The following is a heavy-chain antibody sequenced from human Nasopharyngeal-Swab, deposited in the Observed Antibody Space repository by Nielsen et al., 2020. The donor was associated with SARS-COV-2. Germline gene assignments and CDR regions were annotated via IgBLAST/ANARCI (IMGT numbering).Heavy chain of an antibody. CDR1: GYTFTGYY. CDR3: ARDPHIVVVPGNWFDP. V-gene: IGHV1-2*04. CDR2: INPNSGGT. D-gene: IGHD2-2*01. J-gene: IGHJ5*02. Sequence: ASVKVSCKASGYTFTGYYMHWVRQAPGQGLEWMGWINPNSGGTNYAQKFQGWVTMTTDTSTSTAYMELRSLRSDDTAVYYCARDPHIVVVPGNWFDPWGQGTLVTVSS.